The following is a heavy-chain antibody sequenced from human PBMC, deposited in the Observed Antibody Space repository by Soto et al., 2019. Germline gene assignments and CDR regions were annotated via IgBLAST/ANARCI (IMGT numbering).Heavy chain of an antibody. Sequence: EVQLLESGGGLVQPGGSLRLSCAASGFTFSSHGMSWVRQAPEKGLEWVSGITRSGDYTFYADSVKGRFTISRDNSKNTLYLQMNSLRAEDTAVYYCAKDRAPEYWGRGTLVTVS. V-gene: IGHV3-23*01. CDR3: AKDRAPEY. CDR1: GFTFSSHG. J-gene: IGHJ4*02. CDR2: ITRSGDYT.